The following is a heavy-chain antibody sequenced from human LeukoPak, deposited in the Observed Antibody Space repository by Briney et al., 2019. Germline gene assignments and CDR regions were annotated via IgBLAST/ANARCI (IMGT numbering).Heavy chain of an antibody. CDR1: GGIFSRHT. CDR2: ITPMFGTS. V-gene: IGHV1-69*13. J-gene: IGHJ1*01. D-gene: IGHD1-14*01. Sequence: AASVKVSCKASGGIFSRHTIGWVRQSPGQGLEWMGGITPMFGTSNYAQKFQGRVTITADESTSTAYMELSSLRSEDTAVYYCARDSSEFRSLLFHWGQGTLVTVSS. CDR3: ARDSSEFRSLLFH.